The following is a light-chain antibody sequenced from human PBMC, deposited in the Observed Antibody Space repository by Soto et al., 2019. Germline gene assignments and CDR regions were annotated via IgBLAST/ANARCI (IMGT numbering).Light chain of an antibody. CDR2: DAS. V-gene: IGKV3-11*01. J-gene: IGKJ3*01. Sequence: EIVLTQSPATLSLSPGERATLSCRASQSVSSYLAWYQQKPGQAPRLLIYDASNRATGIPARFSGSGSGTDFTLTISSLEPEDFAVYYCQQRYNWPFVTFGPGTKVDIK. CDR1: QSVSSY. CDR3: QQRYNWPFVT.